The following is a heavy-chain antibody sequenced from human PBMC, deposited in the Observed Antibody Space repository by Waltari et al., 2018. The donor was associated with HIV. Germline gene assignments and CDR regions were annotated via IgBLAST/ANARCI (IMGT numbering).Heavy chain of an antibody. CDR2: INQSGNT. D-gene: IGHD3-10*01. Sequence: QVQLQQWGAGLLKPSETLSLTCAVYGGSFSQNFWSWIRQLPGKGLEWIGEINQSGNTRYNPSLKSRVTTSVDTSKKQFSLKLRSVTAADTAMYYCARVFGGGHFDSWGQG. CDR3: ARVFGGGHFDS. CDR1: GGSFSQNF. J-gene: IGHJ4*02. V-gene: IGHV4-34*02.